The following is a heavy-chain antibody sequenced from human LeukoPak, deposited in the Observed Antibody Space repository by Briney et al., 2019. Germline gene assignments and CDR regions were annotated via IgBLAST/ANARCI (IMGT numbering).Heavy chain of an antibody. CDR3: ARGRVSSSTWYSTYYYYFYMDV. J-gene: IGHJ6*03. Sequence: PSESLSLTCTVSDDSITMYYWTWIRQPPGKGLEWIGYVDHTGSTKFNPSLNGRVSISRDTSKNLFSLRLRSVTAADTAVYFCARGRVSSSTWYSTYYYYFYMDVWGKGTTVTVSS. CDR1: DDSITMYY. D-gene: IGHD4-11*01. V-gene: IGHV4-59*01. CDR2: VDHTGST.